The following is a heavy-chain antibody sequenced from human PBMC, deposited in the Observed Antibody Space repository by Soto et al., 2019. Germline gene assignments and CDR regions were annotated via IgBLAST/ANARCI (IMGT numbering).Heavy chain of an antibody. Sequence: QVQLVQSGAEVKKPGSSVKVSCKASGGTFSSYAISWVRQAPGQGLEWMGGIIPIFGTANYAQKFQGRVTITADKSTITAYMELSSLRSEDTAVYYCARGSGIRGPYYYGSGPIDYWGQGTLVTVSS. D-gene: IGHD3-10*01. J-gene: IGHJ4*02. CDR2: IIPIFGTA. V-gene: IGHV1-69*06. CDR3: ARGSGIRGPYYYGSGPIDY. CDR1: GGTFSSYA.